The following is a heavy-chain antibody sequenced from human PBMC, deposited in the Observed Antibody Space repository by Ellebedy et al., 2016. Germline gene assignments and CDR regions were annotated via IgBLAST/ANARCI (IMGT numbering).Heavy chain of an antibody. D-gene: IGHD6-19*01. CDR3: ARDPMAGRGRDY. V-gene: IGHV3-11*01. Sequence: GESLKISCGASGFTFNDYYMSWIRQAPGKGLEWVSYISSSGSSIEYADSVRGRFTISRDNTENSLYLQIHSLRVEDTAVNYCARDPMAGRGRDYWGQGTLVTVSS. CDR1: GFTFNDYY. CDR2: ISSSGSSI. J-gene: IGHJ4*02.